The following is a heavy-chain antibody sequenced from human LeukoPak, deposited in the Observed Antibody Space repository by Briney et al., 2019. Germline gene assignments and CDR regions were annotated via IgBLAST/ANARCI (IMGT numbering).Heavy chain of an antibody. D-gene: IGHD2-2*02. V-gene: IGHV1-3*01. Sequence: GASVKVFCKASGYTFTSYAMHWVRQAPGQRLEWMRWINAGNGNTQYSQKFQGRVTITRDTSASTAYMELSSLRSEDTAVYYCARGDIVVVPAAIVVFDYWGQGTLVTVSS. CDR3: ARGDIVVVPAAIVVFDY. J-gene: IGHJ4*02. CDR1: GYTFTSYA. CDR2: INAGNGNT.